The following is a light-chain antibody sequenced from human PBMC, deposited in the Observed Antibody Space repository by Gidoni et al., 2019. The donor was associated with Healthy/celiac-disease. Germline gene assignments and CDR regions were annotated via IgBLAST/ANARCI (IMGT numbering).Light chain of an antibody. CDR2: AAS. Sequence: DIQMTQSPSSLSASVGDRVTITCRASQSISSDLNWYQQQPVKAPKLLIYAASSLQSGVPSRFSGSGSGTDVTLTISSLQTEDFATYYCQQCYSTLTFGGGTKVEIK. V-gene: IGKV1-39*01. J-gene: IGKJ4*01. CDR3: QQCYSTLT. CDR1: QSISSD.